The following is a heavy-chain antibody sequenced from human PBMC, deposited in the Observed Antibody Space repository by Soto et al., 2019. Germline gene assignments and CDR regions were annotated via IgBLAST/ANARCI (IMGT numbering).Heavy chain of an antibody. D-gene: IGHD4-17*01. Sequence: EVQLLESGGGLVQAGGSLRLSCAASGFTFSRDGMSWVRQAPGKGLEWVSLITDNGGSTYYADSVKGRFTISKDNTKNTLVLQMTSLRAEDTAVYHGAKERATTTAFDYWGQGALVTVSS. CDR3: AKERATTTAFDY. J-gene: IGHJ4*02. V-gene: IGHV3-23*01. CDR2: ITDNGGST. CDR1: GFTFSRDG.